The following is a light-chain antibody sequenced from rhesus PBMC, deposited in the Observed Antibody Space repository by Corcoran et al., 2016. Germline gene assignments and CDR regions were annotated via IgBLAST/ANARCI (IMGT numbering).Light chain of an antibody. J-gene: IGKJ4*01. CDR1: QSVSSS. CDR3: QQYSNWPLT. CDR2: DAS. V-gene: IGKV3-35*01. Sequence: EIVLTQSPATLSLSPGERATLSCRASQSVSSSLAWYQQKPGQAPRLLIYDASSRATGIPDSFSGSGSGTDVTLTISSLEPEDVGVYYCQQYSNWPLTFGGGTKVELK.